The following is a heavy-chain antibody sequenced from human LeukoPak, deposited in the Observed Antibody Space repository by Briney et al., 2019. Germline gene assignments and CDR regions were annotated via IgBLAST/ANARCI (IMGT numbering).Heavy chain of an antibody. CDR1: GFAFSSYA. CDR3: AKVPLPTTVWYFDL. CDR2: ISGSGGST. D-gene: IGHD4-11*01. Sequence: GGSLRLSCAASGFAFSSYAMSWVRQAPGKGLEWVSAISGSGGSTYYADSVNGRFTISRDNSKNTLYLQMNSLRAEDTAVYYCAKVPLPTTVWYFDLWGRGTLVTVSS. V-gene: IGHV3-23*01. J-gene: IGHJ2*01.